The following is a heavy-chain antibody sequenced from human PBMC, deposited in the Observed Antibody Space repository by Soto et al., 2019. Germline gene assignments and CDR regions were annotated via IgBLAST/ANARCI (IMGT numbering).Heavy chain of an antibody. CDR3: SKYSGTYYVYQVMYV. Sequence: EVQLLESGGGLVQPGGSLRLSCAASGFTFSSYAMSWVRQAPGKGLEWVSAIICSGGNTYHADSVNGRFTIPRDNSKNTLYMQMNSLRARVTAVYYCSKYSGTYYVYQVMYVWGQGTTVTVSS. CDR1: GFTFSSYA. D-gene: IGHD1-26*01. V-gene: IGHV3-23*01. J-gene: IGHJ6*01. CDR2: IICSGGNT.